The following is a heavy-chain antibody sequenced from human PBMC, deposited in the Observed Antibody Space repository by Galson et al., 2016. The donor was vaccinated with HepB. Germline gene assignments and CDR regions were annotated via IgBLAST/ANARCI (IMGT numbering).Heavy chain of an antibody. V-gene: IGHV3-7*01. CDR3: ARDPMRFAFDL. J-gene: IGHJ3*01. CDR2: INPDGSQT. CDR1: GFTFRTSW. Sequence: SLRLSCAASGFTFRTSWMSWVRQPPGKGPEWVANINPDGSQTYYVDSVKGRFNISKDNAKNSPYLRMNSLRADDTAVYYCARDPMRFAFDLWGQGTMVTVSS.